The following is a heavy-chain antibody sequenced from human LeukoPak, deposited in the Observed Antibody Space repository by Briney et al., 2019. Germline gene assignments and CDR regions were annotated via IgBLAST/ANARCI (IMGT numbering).Heavy chain of an antibody. Sequence: PSETLSLTCAVYGGSFSGYNWGWIRQPPGKGLEWIVEINHSGSTKYNPSLKSRVTISVDTSKNQFSLKLSSVTAADTAVYYCARLPISYYGSAGPYGMDVWGKGTTVTVSS. V-gene: IGHV4-34*01. J-gene: IGHJ6*04. D-gene: IGHD3-10*01. CDR2: INHSGST. CDR1: GGSFSGYN. CDR3: ARLPISYYGSAGPYGMDV.